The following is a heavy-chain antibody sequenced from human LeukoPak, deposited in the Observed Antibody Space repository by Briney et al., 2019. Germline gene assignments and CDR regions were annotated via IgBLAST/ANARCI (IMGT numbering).Heavy chain of an antibody. J-gene: IGHJ6*03. D-gene: IGHD6-19*01. CDR3: ARARPVRHGWYVPSGRSSYYYYMDV. CDR2: INHSGST. V-gene: IGHV4-30-4*08. CDR1: GGSISSGSYY. Sequence: SQTLSLTCTVSGGSISSGSYYWSWIRQPPGKGLEWIGEINHSGSTNYNPSLKSRVTMSVDTSKNQFSLQLNSVTPEDTAVYYCARARPVRHGWYVPSGRSSYYYYMDVWGKGTTVTVSS.